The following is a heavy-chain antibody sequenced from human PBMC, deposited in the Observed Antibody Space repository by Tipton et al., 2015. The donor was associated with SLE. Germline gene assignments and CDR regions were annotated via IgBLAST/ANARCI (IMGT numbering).Heavy chain of an antibody. J-gene: IGHJ6*03. D-gene: IGHD3-16*02. CDR3: ARGGFIAYYYYYMDV. V-gene: IGHV4-39*07. CDR2: INHSGST. Sequence: LRLSCTVSGGSISSGGYYWSWIRQPPGKGLEWIGEINHSGSTNYNPSLKSRVTISVDTSKNQFSLKLSSVTAADTAVYYCARGGFIAYYYYYMDVWGKGTTVTVSS. CDR1: GGSISSGGYY.